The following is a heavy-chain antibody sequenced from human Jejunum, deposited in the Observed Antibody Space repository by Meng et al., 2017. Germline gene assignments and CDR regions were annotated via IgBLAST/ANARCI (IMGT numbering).Heavy chain of an antibody. CDR3: VYGPDY. D-gene: IGHD2/OR15-2a*01. J-gene: IGHJ4*02. CDR2: ISYDGSNN. CDR1: GCTFRSLD. Sequence: VQVGESGGGVVQPGRALRLSCTASGCTFRSLDMKWVRQAPGKGLEGVAVISYDGSNNYYADSVMGRFTISRDNSKNTLYLEMNSLRPEDTAVYYCVYGPDYWGQGTLVAVSS. V-gene: IGHV3-30*01.